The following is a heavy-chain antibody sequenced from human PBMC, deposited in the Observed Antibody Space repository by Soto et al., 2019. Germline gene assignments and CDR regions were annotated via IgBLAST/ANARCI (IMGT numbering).Heavy chain of an antibody. D-gene: IGHD6-13*01. J-gene: IGHJ4*02. CDR3: ARGYSSSSAAFDY. CDR1: GFTFSRYA. CDR2: ISYDASNK. Sequence: QVQLVESGGGVVQPGMXLRLSCAASGFTFSRYAIHWVRQAPXKGLEWLALISYDASNKYYADSVKGRFTISRDNSKNTLYLQVNSLGAEDTAVYYCARGYSSSSAAFDYWGQGTLVTVSS. V-gene: IGHV3-30-3*01.